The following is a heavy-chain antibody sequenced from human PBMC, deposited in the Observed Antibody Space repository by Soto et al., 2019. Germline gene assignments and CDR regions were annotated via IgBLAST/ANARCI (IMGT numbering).Heavy chain of an antibody. Sequence: SVKVSCKSSGGTFSSYRFNWVRQARGQGLEWLGGIVPIYRTADYAQKFQGRVTITADESTRTVYMELSSLKSQDTALYYCARDSGAKLSSSWGQGTLVTVPQ. D-gene: IGHD6-13*01. CDR3: ARDSGAKLSSS. J-gene: IGHJ4*02. V-gene: IGHV1-69*13. CDR2: IVPIYRTA. CDR1: GGTFSSYR.